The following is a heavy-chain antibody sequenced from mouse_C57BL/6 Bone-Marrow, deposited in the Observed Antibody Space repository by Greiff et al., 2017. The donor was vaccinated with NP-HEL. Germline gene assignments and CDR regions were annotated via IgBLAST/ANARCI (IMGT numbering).Heavy chain of an antibody. J-gene: IGHJ2*01. CDR2: IHPNSGST. Sequence: QVQLQQPGAELVKPGASVKLSCKASGYTFTSYWMHWVKQRPGQGLEWIGMIHPNSGSTNSNEKFKSKATLTVDKSSSTAYMQLSRLTSEDSAVYYCALRVLHYYGSSPSYWGQGTTLTVSS. CDR3: ALRVLHYYGSSPSY. D-gene: IGHD1-1*01. V-gene: IGHV1-64*01. CDR1: GYTFTSYW.